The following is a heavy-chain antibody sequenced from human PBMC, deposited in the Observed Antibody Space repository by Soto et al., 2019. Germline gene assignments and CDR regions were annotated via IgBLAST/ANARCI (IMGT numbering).Heavy chain of an antibody. J-gene: IGHJ4*02. V-gene: IGHV3-48*01. CDR1: GFTFSSYS. Sequence: GXSLRLSCAASGFTFSSYSLNWFRQAPGKGLEWVSYISSSSSTIYYADSVKGRFTISRDNAKNSLYLQMNSLRAEDTAVYYCARARPSISNYWGQGTLVTVSS. D-gene: IGHD6-6*01. CDR3: ARARPSISNY. CDR2: ISSSSSTI.